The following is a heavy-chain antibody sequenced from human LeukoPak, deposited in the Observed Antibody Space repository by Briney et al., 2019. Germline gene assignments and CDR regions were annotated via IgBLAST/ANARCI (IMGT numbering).Heavy chain of an antibody. J-gene: IGHJ4*02. CDR3: ARDGAGLDY. Sequence: GGSLRLSCAASGFPFSTYALNWVRQAPGKGLEWVSSISGSSSDTRYADSVKGRFTISRDNAKNSLFLQMDSLRAEDTALYYCARDGAGLDYWGQGTLVTVSS. D-gene: IGHD3-16*01. CDR1: GFPFSTYA. V-gene: IGHV3-21*01. CDR2: ISGSSSDT.